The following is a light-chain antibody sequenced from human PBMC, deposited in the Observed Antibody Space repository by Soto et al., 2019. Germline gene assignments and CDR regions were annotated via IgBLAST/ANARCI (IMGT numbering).Light chain of an antibody. CDR3: QQYGGSPRT. CDR1: QSVSSSS. CDR2: DAY. Sequence: EIVLTQSPGTLSLSPGARATLSCRASQSVSSSSLAWYQQKRGQAPSLLIHDAYSRATGIPDRFSGSGSGTDFPLSISRLEPDDFAVYYCQQYGGSPRTFGQGPKVEVK. J-gene: IGKJ1*01. V-gene: IGKV3-20*01.